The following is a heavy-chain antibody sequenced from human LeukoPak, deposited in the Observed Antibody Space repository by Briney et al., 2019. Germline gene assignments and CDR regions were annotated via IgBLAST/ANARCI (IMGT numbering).Heavy chain of an antibody. CDR1: GFTFSSYG. V-gene: IGHV3-30*18. Sequence: PGGSLRLSCAASGFTFSSYGMHWVRQAPGRGLEWVAVISYDGSNKYYADSVKGRFTISSDNSKNTLYLQMNSLRAEDTAVYYCAKERDTMVRVFDYWGQGTLVTVSS. CDR3: AKERDTMVRVFDY. J-gene: IGHJ4*02. CDR2: ISYDGSNK. D-gene: IGHD3-10*01.